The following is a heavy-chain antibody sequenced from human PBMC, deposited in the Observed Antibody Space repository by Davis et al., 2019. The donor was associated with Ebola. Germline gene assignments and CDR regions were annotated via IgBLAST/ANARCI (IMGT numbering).Heavy chain of an antibody. CDR1: GFSFSTYG. V-gene: IGHV3-74*01. Sequence: GESLKISCAASGFSFSTYGMHWVRQAPGKGLLWVSRINPDGSITNNEDSVKGRFTISRDNAKSSLYLQMNNLGADDTAVYYCARDLPLLAWGRGTLVTVSS. CDR3: ARDLPLLA. J-gene: IGHJ4*01. CDR2: INPDGSIT.